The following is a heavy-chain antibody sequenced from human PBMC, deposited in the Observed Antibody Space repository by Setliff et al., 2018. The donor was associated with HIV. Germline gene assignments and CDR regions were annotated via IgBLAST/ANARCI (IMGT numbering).Heavy chain of an antibody. CDR3: ARVEPGGSQAFDI. Sequence: PAGSLRLSCAASGFTFSSYSMNWVRQAPGKGLEWVSSISSSSSYIYYADSVKGRFTISRDNAKNSLYLQMNSLRAEDTAVYYCARVEPGGSQAFDIWGQGTMVTVSS. V-gene: IGHV3-21*01. D-gene: IGHD3-10*01. CDR1: GFTFSSYS. J-gene: IGHJ3*02. CDR2: ISSSSSYI.